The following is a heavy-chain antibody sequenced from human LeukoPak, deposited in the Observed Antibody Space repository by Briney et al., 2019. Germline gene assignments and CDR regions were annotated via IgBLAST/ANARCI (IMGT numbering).Heavy chain of an antibody. Sequence: SETLSLTCTVSGGSISSYYWSWIRQPPGKGLEWIGYIYYSGSTNYNPSLKSRVTISVDTSRNQFSLKLSSVTAADTAVYYCARAGGGAVAVGYYFDYWGQGTLVTVSS. CDR2: IYYSGST. CDR3: ARAGGGAVAVGYYFDY. CDR1: GGSISSYY. J-gene: IGHJ4*02. D-gene: IGHD6-19*01. V-gene: IGHV4-59*01.